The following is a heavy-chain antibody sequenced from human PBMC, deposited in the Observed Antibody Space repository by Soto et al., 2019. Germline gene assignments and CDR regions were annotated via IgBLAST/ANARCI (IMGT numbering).Heavy chain of an antibody. CDR3: ARQRTSVVTQDYFDV. CDR1: GDSISSRSYY. CDR2: IYYSGST. V-gene: IGHV4-39*01. J-gene: IGHJ4*02. Sequence: SETLSLTCTVTGDSISSRSYYWGGIRQPAGKGVEWIGSIYYSGSTYNNPSLRSRVSMSIDTSKDQFSLKLKSVTAADTALYFCARQRTSVVTQDYFDVWGQGSLVTVSS. D-gene: IGHD2-21*02.